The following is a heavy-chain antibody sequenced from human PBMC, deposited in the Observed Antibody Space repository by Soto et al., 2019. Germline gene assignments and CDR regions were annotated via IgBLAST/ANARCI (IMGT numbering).Heavy chain of an antibody. CDR3: ARPKDSSGYYPHED. Sequence: EVQLVESGGGLVKPGGSLRLSCAASGFTFSSYCMNWVRQAPGKGLEWVSSISSSSSYIYYADSVKGRFTISRDNAKNSLYLQMNSLRAEDTAVYYCARPKDSSGYYPHEDWGQGTLVTVGS. CDR2: ISSSSSYI. V-gene: IGHV3-21*01. J-gene: IGHJ4*02. D-gene: IGHD3-22*01. CDR1: GFTFSSYC.